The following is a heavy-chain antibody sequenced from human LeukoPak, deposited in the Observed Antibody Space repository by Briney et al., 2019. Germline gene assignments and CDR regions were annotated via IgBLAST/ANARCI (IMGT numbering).Heavy chain of an antibody. D-gene: IGHD3-9*01. CDR1: GGSISSTIYY. J-gene: IGHJ5*02. CDR3: ARQAVDTWFDP. Sequence: AETLSLTCTASGGSISSTIYYWGWIRPPPGKGLEWIGSIYYSGSTYYNPSHKSRVTISVDTSNNQYSLRLSSVTATDTSVYYCARQAVDTWFDPWGQGTLVIVSS. V-gene: IGHV4-39*01. CDR2: IYYSGST.